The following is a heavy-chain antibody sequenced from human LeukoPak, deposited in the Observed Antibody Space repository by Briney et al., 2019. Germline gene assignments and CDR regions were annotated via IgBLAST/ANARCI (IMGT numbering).Heavy chain of an antibody. CDR3: ARVEAYGSSP. J-gene: IGHJ5*02. D-gene: IGHD2-2*01. V-gene: IGHV4-4*02. Sequence: GSLRLSCAASGFTFSRFSMNWVRQPPGKGLEWIGEIYHSGSTNYNPSLKSRVTISVDKSKNQFSLKLSSVTAADTAVYYCARVEAYGSSPWGQGTLVTVSS. CDR2: IYHSGST. CDR1: GFTFSRFSM.